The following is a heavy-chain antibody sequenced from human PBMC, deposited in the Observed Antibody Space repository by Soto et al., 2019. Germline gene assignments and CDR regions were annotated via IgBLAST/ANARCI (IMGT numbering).Heavy chain of an antibody. Sequence: TGGSLRLSCAASGFTFSSYWMSWVRQAPGKGLEWVANIKQDGSEKYYVDSVKGRFTISRDNAKNSLYLQMNSLRAEDTAVYYCARVPTNYYDSSGYYYDAFDIWGQGTMVNVS. CDR3: ARVPTNYYDSSGYYYDAFDI. CDR2: IKQDGSEK. CDR1: GFTFSSYW. D-gene: IGHD3-22*01. J-gene: IGHJ3*02. V-gene: IGHV3-7*03.